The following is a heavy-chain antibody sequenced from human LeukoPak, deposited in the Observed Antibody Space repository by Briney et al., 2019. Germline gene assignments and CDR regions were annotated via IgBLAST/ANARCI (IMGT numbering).Heavy chain of an antibody. CDR1: GVSISSSY. V-gene: IGHV4-59*01. Sequence: SRSHSPTLAVRGVSISSSYWSWPHQQPKKGLEWIGYIYYSGSTNYNPSLKSRVTISVDTSKNQFSLKLSSVTAADTAVYYCARFIAAAGNDAFDIWGQGTMVTVSS. CDR2: IYYSGST. D-gene: IGHD6-13*01. J-gene: IGHJ3*02. CDR3: ARFIAAAGNDAFDI.